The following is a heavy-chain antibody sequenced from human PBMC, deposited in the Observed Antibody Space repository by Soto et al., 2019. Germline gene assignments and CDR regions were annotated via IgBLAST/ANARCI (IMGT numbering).Heavy chain of an antibody. V-gene: IGHV3-48*01. D-gene: IGHD5-12*01. Sequence: PGGSLRLSCAASAFTFSSYSMNWVRRAPGKGLEWVSYISGSSRTIYYADSVKGRFTISRDNAKKSVYLQMNSLRAEDTAVYYCARRNSGYDHAFDYWAQGTLVTVS. CDR1: AFTFSSYS. J-gene: IGHJ4*02. CDR2: ISGSSRTI. CDR3: ARRNSGYDHAFDY.